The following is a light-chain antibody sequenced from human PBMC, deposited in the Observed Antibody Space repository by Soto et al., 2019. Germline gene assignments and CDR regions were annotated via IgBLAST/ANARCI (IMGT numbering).Light chain of an antibody. J-gene: IGKJ1*01. V-gene: IGKV1-5*01. CDR3: QAYKTWT. CDR2: DAS. CDR1: QSVSTW. Sequence: DIQMTQSPSTLSASVGDTVTITCRASQSVSTWLAWYQQTPGKAPKLLMYDASTLESGAPARFSGSGSGTEFTLTISSLQPEDFATYHCQAYKTWTFGQRTKVDIX.